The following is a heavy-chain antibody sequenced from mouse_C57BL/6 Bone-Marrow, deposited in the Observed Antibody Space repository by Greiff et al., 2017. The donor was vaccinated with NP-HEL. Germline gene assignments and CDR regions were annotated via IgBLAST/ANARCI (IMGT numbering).Heavy chain of an antibody. J-gene: IGHJ3*01. D-gene: IGHD3-2*02. V-gene: IGHV1-50*01. CDR1: GYTFTSYW. CDR3: ARREGQLRQGFAY. Sequence: QVQLQQPGAELVKPGASVKLSCKASGYTFTSYWMQWVKQRPGQGLEWIGEIDPSDSCTNYNQKFKGKATLTGDTSSSTAYMQLSSLTSEDTAVYYCARREGQLRQGFAYWGQGTLVTVSA. CDR2: IDPSDSCT.